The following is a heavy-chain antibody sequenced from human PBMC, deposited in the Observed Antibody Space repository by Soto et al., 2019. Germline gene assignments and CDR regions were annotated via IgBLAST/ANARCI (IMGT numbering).Heavy chain of an antibody. Sequence: QVQLVQSGAEVKKPGASVKVSCKATGYTFNSYGFGWVRQAPGQGLEWMGWISAYNGKTNYAQKFQGRVTMTTDTSTSTAYIELTSLASEYTAVYYCARDSSPSTSGYFAYWGQGTLVTVSS. CDR3: ARDSSPSTSGYFAY. D-gene: IGHD2-2*01. J-gene: IGHJ4*01. V-gene: IGHV1-18*01. CDR1: GYTFNSYG. CDR2: ISAYNGKT.